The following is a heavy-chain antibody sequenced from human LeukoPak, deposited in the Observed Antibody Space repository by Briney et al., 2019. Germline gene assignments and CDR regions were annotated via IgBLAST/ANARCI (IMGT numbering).Heavy chain of an antibody. D-gene: IGHD6-6*01. CDR3: ARGRGSSSLFGYYYYYYGMDV. J-gene: IGHJ6*02. Sequence: ASVKVSCKASGYTFTSYGISWVRQATGQGLEWMGWMNPNSGNTGYAQKFQGRVTMTRNTSISTAYMELSSLRSEDTAVYYCARGRGSSSLFGYYYYYYGMDVWGQGTTVTVSS. CDR1: GYTFTSYG. V-gene: IGHV1-8*02. CDR2: MNPNSGNT.